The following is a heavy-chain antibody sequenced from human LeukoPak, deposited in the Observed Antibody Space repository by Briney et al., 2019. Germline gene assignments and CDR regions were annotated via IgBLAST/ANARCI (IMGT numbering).Heavy chain of an antibody. CDR3: AGVLTPYYSYMDV. CDR1: GYTFTSYG. V-gene: IGHV1-18*01. J-gene: IGHJ6*03. D-gene: IGHD2-15*01. CDR2: ISGSNGNT. Sequence: ASVKVSCKASGYTFTSYGISWVRQAPGQGLEWMGWISGSNGNTNYAQKLQGRVTMTTDTSTSTAYMELRSLRSDDTAVYYCAGVLTPYYSYMDVWGKGTTVTVSS.